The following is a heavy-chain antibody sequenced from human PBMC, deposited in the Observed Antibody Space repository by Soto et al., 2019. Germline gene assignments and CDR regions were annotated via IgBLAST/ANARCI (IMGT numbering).Heavy chain of an antibody. J-gene: IGHJ4*02. V-gene: IGHV3-23*01. D-gene: IGHD3-3*01. CDR1: GFTFSTYA. CDR3: SNARSTSILDVLALFDS. Sequence: EVPPLESWGVVVQPGGSLRLSGAASGFTFSTYAMTWFRQAPGKGLEWVSTISGSGGNTYYADSMKGRFTISRENSKKMAYLQIVSLTAEDTAVYYCSNARSTSILDVLALFDSWGQGPLVTVSS. CDR2: ISGSGGNT.